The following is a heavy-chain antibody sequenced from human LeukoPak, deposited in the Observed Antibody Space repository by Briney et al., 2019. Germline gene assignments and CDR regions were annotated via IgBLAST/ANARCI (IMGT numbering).Heavy chain of an antibody. V-gene: IGHV3-15*01. D-gene: IGHD3-10*01. CDR3: TTVLYGGPDN. Sequence: PGGSLRLSCAASGFTFSNAWMSWVRQAPGKGLEWVGRIISKADGGATQYAAPVKGRFTVSRDDSKRTLYLQMNSLKTEDTAIYYCTTVLYGGPDNWGQGTLVTVSS. J-gene: IGHJ4*02. CDR2: IISKADGGAT. CDR1: GFTFSNAW.